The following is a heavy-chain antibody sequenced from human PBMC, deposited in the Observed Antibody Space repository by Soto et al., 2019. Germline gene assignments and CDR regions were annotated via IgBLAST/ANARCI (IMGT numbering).Heavy chain of an antibody. V-gene: IGHV3-30-3*01. CDR3: ARDAGSRVNQKNYSFDY. CDR2: VSSDGNNK. CDR1: GFTFSTSI. J-gene: IGHJ4*02. Sequence: QVQLVESGGGVVQPGGSLRLSCEAFGFTFSTSIVHWVRQAPGKRLEWVAVVSSDGNNKYYADSVKGRFTVSRDNSKGTLSLHMNSLRPEDTAVYSCARDAGSRVNQKNYSFDYWGQGTLVTVSS. D-gene: IGHD6-13*01.